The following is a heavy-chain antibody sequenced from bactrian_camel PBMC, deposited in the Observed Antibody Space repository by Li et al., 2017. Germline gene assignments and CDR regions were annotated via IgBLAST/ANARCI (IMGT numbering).Heavy chain of an antibody. D-gene: IGHD1*01. Sequence: HVQLVESGGGSVQAGESLRISCLAPAYTYDSYCLGWFRQAPGKEQREGVAAIFTSAGSTTYVGSVKGRFTISRDVAKNTVYLQMNSLKPEDTAMYYCAAGPRCTINFAFDSWGQGTQVTVS. CDR1: AYTYDSYC. J-gene: IGHJ6*01. V-gene: IGHV3S63*01. CDR2: IFTSAGST. CDR3: AAGPRCTINFAFDS.